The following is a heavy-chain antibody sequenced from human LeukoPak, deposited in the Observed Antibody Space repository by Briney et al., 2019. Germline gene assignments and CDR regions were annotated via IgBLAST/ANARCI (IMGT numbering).Heavy chain of an antibody. V-gene: IGHV1-69*04. Sequence: ASVKVSCKASGGTFSSYAISWVRQAPGQGLEWMGRIIPILGIANYAQKFQVRVTITADKSTSTAYMELSSLRSEDTAVYYCASITSGDSDYWGQGTLVTVSS. J-gene: IGHJ4*02. CDR3: ASITSGDSDY. CDR1: GGTFSSYA. CDR2: IIPILGIA. D-gene: IGHD4-17*01.